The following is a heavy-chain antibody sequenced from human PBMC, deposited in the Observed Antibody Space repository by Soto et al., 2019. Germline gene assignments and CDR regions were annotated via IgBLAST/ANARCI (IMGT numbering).Heavy chain of an antibody. V-gene: IGHV1-18*01. CDR3: ARDKLEMATIFDH. Sequence: QVQLVQSGTEAKKPGASVKVSCRTSGYTFMSHGISWLRQAPGQGLEWMAWISGYNGKTNYAQKFQGRVIMTTDTSTGTAYMELRSLRSDDTAVYYCARDKLEMATIFDHWCQGTLVTVS. CDR1: GYTFMSHG. J-gene: IGHJ4*02. CDR2: ISGYNGKT. D-gene: IGHD3-10*01.